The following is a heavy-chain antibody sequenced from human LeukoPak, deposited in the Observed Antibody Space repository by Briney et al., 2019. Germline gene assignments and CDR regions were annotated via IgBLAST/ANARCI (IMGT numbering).Heavy chain of an antibody. V-gene: IGHV1-18*01. D-gene: IGHD4-17*01. Sequence: ASVKASCKASGYTFTSYGISWVRQAPGQGLERMGWISAYNGNTNYAQKLQGRVTMTTDTSTSTAYMELRSLRSDDTAVYYCARSRTVTTIPDFDYWGQGTLVTVSS. J-gene: IGHJ4*02. CDR2: ISAYNGNT. CDR3: ARSRTVTTIPDFDY. CDR1: GYTFTSYG.